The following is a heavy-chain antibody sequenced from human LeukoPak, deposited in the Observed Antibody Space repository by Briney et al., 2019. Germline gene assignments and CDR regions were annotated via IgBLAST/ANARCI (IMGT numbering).Heavy chain of an antibody. CDR3: ARGRAYYDSSGFFNY. V-gene: IGHV4-4*07. Sequence: SGTLSLTCNVSGDSISGYYWNWIRQLAGKGLEWIGRMYTTGSTSYNPSLASRVTMSVDTSKNQFSLNLNSVTAADTAFYYCARGRAYYDSSGFFNYWGQGILVTVSS. CDR2: MYTTGST. J-gene: IGHJ4*02. D-gene: IGHD3-22*01. CDR1: GDSISGYY.